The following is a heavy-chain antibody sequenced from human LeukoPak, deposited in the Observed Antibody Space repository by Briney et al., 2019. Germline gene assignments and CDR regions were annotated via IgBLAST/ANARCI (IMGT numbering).Heavy chain of an antibody. CDR2: ISGSGGST. J-gene: IGHJ4*02. CDR3: ASLPRRYSYVSVDY. D-gene: IGHD5-18*01. Sequence: PGGSLRLSCAASGFTFSSYAMSWVRQAPGKGLEWVSAISGSGGSTYYADSVKGRFTISRDNSKNTLYLQMNSLRAEDTAVYYCASLPRRYSYVSVDYWGQGTLVTVSS. V-gene: IGHV3-23*01. CDR1: GFTFSSYA.